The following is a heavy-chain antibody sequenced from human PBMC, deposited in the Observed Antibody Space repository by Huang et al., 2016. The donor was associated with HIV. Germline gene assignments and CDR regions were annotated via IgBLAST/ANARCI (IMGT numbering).Heavy chain of an antibody. V-gene: IGHV4-34*01. CDR2: ITQSGRN. CDR3: ARGRGTSWSFFDT. J-gene: IGHJ5*02. Sequence: QVRLDHWGAGLLKPSETLTLTCAVYGDSLSGFFWSWIRQSPGRGLEWIGEITQSGRNNYNPSLKSRVTSAIDTSKKQLSLKLKCVTADDTSTYYCARGRGTSWSFFDTWGQGSFVTVSS. CDR1: GDSLSGFF. D-gene: IGHD2-2*01.